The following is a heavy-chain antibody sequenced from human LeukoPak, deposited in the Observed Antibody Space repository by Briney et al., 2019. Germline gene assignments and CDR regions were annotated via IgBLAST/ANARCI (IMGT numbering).Heavy chain of an antibody. V-gene: IGHV1-69*13. Sequence: SVKVSCKASGGTFSSYAISWVRQAPGQGLEWMGGIIPIFGTANYAQKFQGRVTITADESTSTAYMELSSLRSEDTAVYYCARDYRLGKNGWFDPWGQGTLVTVSS. CDR2: IIPIFGTA. D-gene: IGHD7-27*01. CDR3: ARDYRLGKNGWFDP. J-gene: IGHJ5*02. CDR1: GGTFSSYA.